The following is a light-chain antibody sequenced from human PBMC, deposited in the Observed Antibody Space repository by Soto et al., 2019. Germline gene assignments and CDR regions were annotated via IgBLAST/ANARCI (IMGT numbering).Light chain of an antibody. CDR1: SSNIGAGYD. CDR3: QSYDSSLSAVV. Sequence: QPVLTQPPSVSGAPGQRVTIYCTGSSSNIGAGYDVHWYQQLPGTAPKLLIYGNSNRPSGVPDRFSGSKSGTSASLAITGLQAEDEADYYCQSYDSSLSAVVFGGGTKVTVL. CDR2: GNS. V-gene: IGLV1-40*01. J-gene: IGLJ2*01.